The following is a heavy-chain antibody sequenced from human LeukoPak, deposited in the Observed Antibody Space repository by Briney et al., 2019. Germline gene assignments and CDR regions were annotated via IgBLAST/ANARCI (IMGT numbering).Heavy chain of an antibody. Sequence: GGSLGLSCAASRFTFSSYEMNWVRQAPGKGLEWVSYISGSGIKHYADSVKGRFTISRDNAKNPLYLQMNSLRVEDTAVYYCAREDTGVAFDIWGQGTTVTV. CDR2: ISGSGIK. CDR1: RFTFSSYE. J-gene: IGHJ3*02. V-gene: IGHV3-48*03. D-gene: IGHD2-8*01. CDR3: AREDTGVAFDI.